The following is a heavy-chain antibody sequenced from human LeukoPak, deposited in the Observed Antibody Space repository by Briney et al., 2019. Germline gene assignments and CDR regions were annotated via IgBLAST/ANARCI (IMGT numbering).Heavy chain of an antibody. CDR3: ARNTVAAAGDS. J-gene: IGHJ4*02. CDR2: IKPDGSDE. D-gene: IGHD6-13*01. Sequence: PGGSLRLSCAASGFTFGRNWMTWVRQAPEKGLEWVAKIKPDGSDEDYVDSVKGRFTISRDNAKNLLYLQMTGLRAEDTAVYYCARNTVAAAGDSWGQGTLVTVSS. V-gene: IGHV3-7*01. CDR1: GFTFGRNW.